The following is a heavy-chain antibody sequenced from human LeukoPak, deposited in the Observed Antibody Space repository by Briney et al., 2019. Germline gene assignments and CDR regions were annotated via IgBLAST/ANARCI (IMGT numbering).Heavy chain of an antibody. Sequence: SETLSLTCTVSGGSISSYYWSWVRQHPGKGLEWIGYIHYSGSTKYNPSVKGRVTISVDTSKNHFSLKLSSVTAADTAVYYCARGGQLLWVDYWGQGTLVTVSS. CDR2: IHYSGST. D-gene: IGHD2-2*01. CDR3: ARGGQLLWVDY. J-gene: IGHJ4*02. CDR1: GGSISSYY. V-gene: IGHV4-59*01.